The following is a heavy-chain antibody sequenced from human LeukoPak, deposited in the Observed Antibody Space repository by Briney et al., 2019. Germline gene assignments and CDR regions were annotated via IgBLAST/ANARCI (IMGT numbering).Heavy chain of an antibody. D-gene: IGHD2-21*02. J-gene: IGHJ4*02. V-gene: IGHV4-31*03. CDR3: ARGLSKYYFDY. CDR2: VYYSGST. CDR1: GGSISSGGYY. Sequence: SQTLSLTCTVSGGSISSGGYYWSWIRQHPGKGLEWIGYVYYSGSTYYTPALRSRVTISVDSSENQFSLKLNSVTAADTAVYYCARGLSKYYFDYWGQGSLVTVSS.